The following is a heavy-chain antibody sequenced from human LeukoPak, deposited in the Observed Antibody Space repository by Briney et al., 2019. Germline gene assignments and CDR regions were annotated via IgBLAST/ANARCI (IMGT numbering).Heavy chain of an antibody. Sequence: GGSLRLSCAASGFTFSDYYMSWIRQAPGKGLEWVSYISSSGTTIYYADSMKGRFTISRDNAKKSLYLQMSGLRADDTAVYYCARGNYIADYWGQGTLVTVSS. CDR3: ARGNYIADY. CDR1: GFTFSDYY. J-gene: IGHJ4*02. CDR2: ISSSGTTI. D-gene: IGHD1-7*01. V-gene: IGHV3-11*01.